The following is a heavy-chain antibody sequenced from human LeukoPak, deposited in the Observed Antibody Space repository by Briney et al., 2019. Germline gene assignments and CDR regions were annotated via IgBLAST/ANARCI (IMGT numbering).Heavy chain of an antibody. CDR1: GGSISSGTFY. CDR3: ARRDNWNVWYY. D-gene: IGHD1-1*01. Sequence: PSETLSLTCTVSGGSISSGTFYWGWIRQPPGKGLEWIGSIYYSGSTYYNPSLKSRVTISVDTSKNQFSLKLSSVTAADTAVYYCARRDNWNVWYYWGQGTLVTVSS. J-gene: IGHJ4*02. V-gene: IGHV4-39*01. CDR2: IYYSGST.